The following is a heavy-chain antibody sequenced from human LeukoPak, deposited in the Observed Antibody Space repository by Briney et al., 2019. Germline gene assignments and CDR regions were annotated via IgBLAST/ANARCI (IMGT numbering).Heavy chain of an antibody. V-gene: IGHV4-61*02. D-gene: IGHD2-15*01. CDR1: GGSISSGSYY. Sequence: SQTLSLTCTVSGGSISSGSYYWSWIRQPAGKGLEWIGRIYTSGSTNYNPSLKSRVTISVDTSKNQFSLKLSSVTAADTAVCYCARGSGKDHKYYFDYWGQGTLVTVS. J-gene: IGHJ4*02. CDR3: ARGSGKDHKYYFDY. CDR2: IYTSGST.